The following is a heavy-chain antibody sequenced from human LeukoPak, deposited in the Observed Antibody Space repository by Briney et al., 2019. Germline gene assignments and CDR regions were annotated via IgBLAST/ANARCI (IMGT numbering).Heavy chain of an antibody. CDR3: ARSTGTYYYYYMDV. CDR1: GGSISSSCCS. J-gene: IGHJ6*03. Sequence: SETLSLTCTVSGGSISSSCCSWGWIRQPPGKGLEWIGSAHYSGSTYYNPSLKSRVTISVDTSKNQFSLKLSSVTAADTAAYYCARSTGTYYYYYMDVWGKGTTVTVSS. V-gene: IGHV4-39*07. CDR2: AHYSGST. D-gene: IGHD1-7*01.